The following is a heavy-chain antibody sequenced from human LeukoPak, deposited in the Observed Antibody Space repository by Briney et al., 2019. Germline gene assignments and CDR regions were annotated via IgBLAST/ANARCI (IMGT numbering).Heavy chain of an antibody. CDR1: GFTFSSYG. CDR2: ISGSGGST. D-gene: IGHD3-10*01. V-gene: IGHV3-23*01. CDR3: AKHYYGSGSYYLDY. J-gene: IGHJ4*02. Sequence: GGSLRLSCAASGFTFSSYGMSWVRQAPGKGLEWVSAISGSGGSTYYADSVKGQFTISRDNSKNTLYLQMNSLRAEDTAVYYCAKHYYGSGSYYLDYWGQGTLVTVSS.